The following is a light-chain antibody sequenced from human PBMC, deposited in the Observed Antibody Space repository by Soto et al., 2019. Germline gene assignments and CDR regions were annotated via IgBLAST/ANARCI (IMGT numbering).Light chain of an antibody. CDR1: QSVSSN. CDR3: QQYNNLPPQP. J-gene: IGKJ4*01. Sequence: EIVLTQSPSTLGVSHGERSTLSCMASQSVSSNLAWYQQKPGQAPRLLIYGASTRATGIPAGFSGSGSETEFTLTISSLQSEDFAVYYCQQYNNLPPQPFGRGTKAAIK. CDR2: GAS. V-gene: IGKV3-15*01.